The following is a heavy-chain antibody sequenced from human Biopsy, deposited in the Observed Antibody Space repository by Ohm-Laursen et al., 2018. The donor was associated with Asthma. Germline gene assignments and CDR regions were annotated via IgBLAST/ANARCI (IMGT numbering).Heavy chain of an antibody. V-gene: IGHV1-69*13. D-gene: IGHD6-19*01. CDR1: RGTFSNFA. CDR2: IMTVFGTT. Sequence: SVKVSCKAPRGTFSNFAISWVRQAPGQGLEWLGGIMTVFGTTNYAQKFQGRVTITAGESTSTAYMEVTSLRSEDTAIYYCARCQVGYSSDWSLLLKKIYYSGMDVWGQGTAVTVSS. CDR3: ARCQVGYSSDWSLLLKKIYYSGMDV. J-gene: IGHJ6*02.